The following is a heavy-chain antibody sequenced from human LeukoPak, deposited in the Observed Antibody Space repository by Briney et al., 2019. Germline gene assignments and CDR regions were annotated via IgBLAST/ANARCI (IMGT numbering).Heavy chain of an antibody. Sequence: PGGSLRLSCAASGFTFSSYWMSWFRQAPGKGLEWVSYISSSSSTIYYADSVKGRFTISRDNAKNSLYLQMNSLRAEDTAVYYCARPSLYSSSPWAFDIWGQGTMVTVSS. J-gene: IGHJ3*02. CDR1: GFTFSSYW. CDR2: ISSSSSTI. CDR3: ARPSLYSSSPWAFDI. V-gene: IGHV3-48*04. D-gene: IGHD6-13*01.